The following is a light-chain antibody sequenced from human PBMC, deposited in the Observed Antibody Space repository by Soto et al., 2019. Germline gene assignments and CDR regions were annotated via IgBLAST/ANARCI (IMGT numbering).Light chain of an antibody. Sequence: QSVLTQPASVSGSPGQSITISCTGTSSDVGSYNLVSWYQQHPGKAPKLMIYEVSKRPSGVSNRFSGSKSGNTASLTISGLQAEDEADYYCCSYAGSEYVFGTGTKLTVL. CDR1: SSDVGSYNL. V-gene: IGLV2-23*02. CDR2: EVS. J-gene: IGLJ1*01. CDR3: CSYAGSEYV.